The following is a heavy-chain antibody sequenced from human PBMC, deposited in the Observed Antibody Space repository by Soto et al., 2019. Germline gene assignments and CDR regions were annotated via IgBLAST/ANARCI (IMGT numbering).Heavy chain of an antibody. CDR1: GGTFSIYS. J-gene: IGHJ4*02. CDR3: ARAFRQWLEKAGFDY. CDR2: IIPMFGAP. V-gene: IGHV1-69*01. Sequence: QVQLVQSGAEVKKPGSSVKVSCQASGGTFSIYSINWVRQAPGQGLEWMGGIIPMFGAPNYAQTFQGRVRSTADETTSTADMELSSLTPADTAVSLCARAFRQWLEKAGFDYWGQGTRVTVSS. D-gene: IGHD5-12*01.